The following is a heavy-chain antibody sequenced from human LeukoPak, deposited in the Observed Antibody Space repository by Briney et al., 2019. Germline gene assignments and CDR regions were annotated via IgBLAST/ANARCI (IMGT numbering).Heavy chain of an antibody. V-gene: IGHV3-30*02. D-gene: IGHD6-19*01. CDR2: IRYDGSNK. Sequence: GGSLRLSCAASGFTFSSYGMHWVRQAPGKGLEWVALIRYDGSNKYYADSVKGRFTISRDNSKNMVFLQMNSLTSEDTAVYYCARTRQQWQVLDYWGQGTLVTVSS. J-gene: IGHJ4*02. CDR3: ARTRQQWQVLDY. CDR1: GFTFSSYG.